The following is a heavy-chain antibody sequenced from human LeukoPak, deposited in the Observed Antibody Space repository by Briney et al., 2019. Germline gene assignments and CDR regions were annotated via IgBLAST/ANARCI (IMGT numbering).Heavy chain of an antibody. CDR3: ARGLYSSGWYGGAFDI. Sequence: SETLSLTCAVYGGSFSGYYWSWIRQPPGKGLEWIVEINHSGSTNYNPSLKSRVTISVDTSKNQFSLKLSSVTAADTAVYYCARGLYSSGWYGGAFDIWGQGTMVTVSS. D-gene: IGHD6-19*01. CDR1: GGSFSGYY. CDR2: INHSGST. V-gene: IGHV4-34*01. J-gene: IGHJ3*02.